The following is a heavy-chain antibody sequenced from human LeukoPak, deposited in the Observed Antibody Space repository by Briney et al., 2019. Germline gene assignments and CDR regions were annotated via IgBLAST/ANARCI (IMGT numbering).Heavy chain of an antibody. CDR2: IIPILGIA. CDR3: ARPRGYSGYELDY. Sequence: SVTVSCKASGGTFSSYAISWVRQAPGQGLEWTGRIIPILGIANYAQKFQGRVTITADKSTSTAYMELSSLRSEDTAVYYCARPRGYSGYELDYWGQGTLVTVSS. J-gene: IGHJ4*02. V-gene: IGHV1-69*04. D-gene: IGHD5-12*01. CDR1: GGTFSSYA.